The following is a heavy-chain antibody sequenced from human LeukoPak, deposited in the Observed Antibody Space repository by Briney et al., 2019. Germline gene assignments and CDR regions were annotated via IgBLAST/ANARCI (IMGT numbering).Heavy chain of an antibody. D-gene: IGHD2-2*02. Sequence: SETLSLTCSVSRVSINSTTYYWGWIRQPPGKGLEWIGTIFYRGSTYYSPSLKSRVTISVDTSENQVSLNVSPVTAADTAVYYCAKDRRDIVVVPAAIGLFDYWGQGTLVTVSS. CDR2: IFYRGST. J-gene: IGHJ4*02. V-gene: IGHV4-39*07. CDR3: AKDRRDIVVVPAAIGLFDY. CDR1: RVSINSTTYY.